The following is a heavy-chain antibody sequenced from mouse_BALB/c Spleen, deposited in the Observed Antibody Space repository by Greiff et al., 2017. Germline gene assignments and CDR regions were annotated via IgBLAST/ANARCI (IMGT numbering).Heavy chain of an antibody. J-gene: IGHJ3*01. Sequence: VQLKESGPGLVAPSQSLSITCPVSGFSLTGYGVNWVRQPPGKGLEWLGMIWGDGSTDYNSALKSRLSISKDNSKSQVFLKMNSLQTDDTARYYCARDQYGNSAWFAYWGQGTLVTVSA. CDR3: ARDQYGNSAWFAY. V-gene: IGHV2-6-7*01. CDR2: IWGDGST. D-gene: IGHD2-10*02. CDR1: GFSLTGYG.